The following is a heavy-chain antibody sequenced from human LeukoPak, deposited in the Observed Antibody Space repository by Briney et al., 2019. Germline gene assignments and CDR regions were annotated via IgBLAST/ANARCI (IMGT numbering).Heavy chain of an antibody. D-gene: IGHD6-13*01. V-gene: IGHV5-51*01. CDR1: GYKFTNYW. J-gene: IGHJ3*02. CDR3: ARNRDSSSWLDAFDI. Sequence: GESLKISCKGSGYKFTNYWIGWVRQMPGKGLEWMAIIFPGDSDSRYSPSFRDQVTISANKSTTTAYLQWSSLKASDTAMYYCARNRDSSSWLDAFDIWGQGTMVTVSS. CDR2: IFPGDSDS.